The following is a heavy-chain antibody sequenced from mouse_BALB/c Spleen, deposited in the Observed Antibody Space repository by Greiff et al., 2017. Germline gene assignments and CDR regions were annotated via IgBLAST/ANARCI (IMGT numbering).Heavy chain of an antibody. CDR1: GFTFSSFG. Sequence: EVQVVESGGGLVQPGGSRKLSCAASGFTFSSFGMHWVRQAPEKGLEWVAYISSGSSTIYYADTVKGRFTISRDNPKNTLFLQMTSLRSEDTAMYYCARRGNFYYAMDYWGQGTSVTVSS. D-gene: IGHD2-1*01. CDR2: ISSGSSTI. V-gene: IGHV5-17*02. CDR3: ARRGNFYYAMDY. J-gene: IGHJ4*01.